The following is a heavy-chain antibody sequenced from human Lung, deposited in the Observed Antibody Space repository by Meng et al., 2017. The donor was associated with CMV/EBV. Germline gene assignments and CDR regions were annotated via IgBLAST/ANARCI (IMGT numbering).Heavy chain of an antibody. J-gene: IGHJ6*02. CDR2: ISSSGTYI. CDR1: GFTFSSYS. V-gene: IGHV3-21*01. Sequence: GEXXKISCAASGFTFSSYSMNWVRQAPGKGLEWVSSISSSGTYIYYADSVKGRFTISRDNAQNSLYLQMNSLRAEDTAVYYCARDVSPRSSAYFAIYYFYALDVXGQGXTVTVSS. CDR3: ARDVSPRSSAYFAIYYFYALDV. D-gene: IGHD2-21*01.